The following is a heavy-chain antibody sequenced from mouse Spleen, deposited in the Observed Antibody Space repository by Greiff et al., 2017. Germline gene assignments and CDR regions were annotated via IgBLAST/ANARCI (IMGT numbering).Heavy chain of an antibody. CDR3: AREVKFITTVVATDYFDY. CDR1: GYTFTSYW. J-gene: IGHJ2*01. V-gene: IGHV1-55*01. CDR2: IYPGSGST. Sequence: QVQLQQPGAELVKPGASVKMSCKASGYTFTSYWITWVKQRPGQGLEWIGDIYPGSGSTNYNEKFKSKATLTVDTSSSTAYMQLSSLTSEDSAVYYCAREVKFITTVVATDYFDYWGQGTTLTVSS. D-gene: IGHD1-1*01.